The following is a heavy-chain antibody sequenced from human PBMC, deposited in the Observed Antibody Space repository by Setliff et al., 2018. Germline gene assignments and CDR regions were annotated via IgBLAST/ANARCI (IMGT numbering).Heavy chain of an antibody. CDR3: ARDHRVTTLDY. D-gene: IGHD4-4*01. Sequence: GASVKVSCKASGYTFTTSYMHWVRQAPGQGLEWMGRVDPEDGSTIYAEKFQGRVTMTADTSTFTAYMELRGLRSEDTAMYYCARDHRVTTLDYWGQGTLVTVSS. J-gene: IGHJ4*02. CDR1: GYTFTTSY. CDR2: VDPEDGST. V-gene: IGHV1-69-2*01.